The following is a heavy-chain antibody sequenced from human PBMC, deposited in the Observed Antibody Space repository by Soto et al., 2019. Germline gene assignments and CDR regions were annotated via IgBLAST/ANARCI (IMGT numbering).Heavy chain of an antibody. CDR2: INWNSGSI. CDR3: VKDESINWYSGHFRH. CDR1: GFTFYDYA. J-gene: IGHJ1*01. Sequence: HLGGSLRLSCAAPGFTFYDYAMHWVRQVPLKGLEWVSGINWNSGSIGYGDSVKGRFAISRDNAKNSLHLQMNSLSAEDTAFYYCVKDESINWYSGHFRHWGQGTLVTVSS. V-gene: IGHV3-9*01. D-gene: IGHD6-13*01.